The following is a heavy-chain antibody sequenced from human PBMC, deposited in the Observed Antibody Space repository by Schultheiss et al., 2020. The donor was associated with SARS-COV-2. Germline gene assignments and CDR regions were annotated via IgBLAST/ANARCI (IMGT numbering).Heavy chain of an antibody. CDR2: ISSSSSYT. CDR3: ARARYCSSTSCLLYFDL. V-gene: IGHV3-11*05. CDR1: GFTFSDYY. Sequence: GESLKISCAASGFTFSDYYMSWIRQAPGKGLEWVSYISSSSSYTNYADSVKGRFTISRDNAKNSLYLQMNSLRAEDTAVYYCARARYCSSTSCLLYFDLWGRGTLVTVSS. J-gene: IGHJ2*01. D-gene: IGHD2-2*01.